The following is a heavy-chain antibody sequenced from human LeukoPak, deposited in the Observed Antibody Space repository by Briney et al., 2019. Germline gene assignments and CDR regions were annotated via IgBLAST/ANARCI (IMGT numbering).Heavy chain of an antibody. Sequence: SVKVSCKASGGSFSSYAISWVRQAPGQGLEWMGRIIPIFGTANYAQKFQGRVTMTTDESTSTAYMELSSLRSEDTAVYYCGSTAAGTITYWGQGTPVTVSS. CDR3: GSTAAGTITY. D-gene: IGHD6-13*01. J-gene: IGHJ4*02. V-gene: IGHV1-69*05. CDR2: IIPIFGTA. CDR1: GGSFSSYA.